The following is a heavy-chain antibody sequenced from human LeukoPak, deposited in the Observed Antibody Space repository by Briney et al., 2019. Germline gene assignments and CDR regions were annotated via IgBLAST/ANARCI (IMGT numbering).Heavy chain of an antibody. CDR3: VRDLVDIVATTRVWYFDL. CDR2: ITSDGYNK. Sequence: SGGSLRLSCAASGFIFSNYGMHWVRQAPGKGLEWLAFITSDGYNKYYTDPVKGRFTISRDNSDNTLYLQMNSLRPEDTAVYYCVRDLVDIVATTRVWYFDLWGRGTLVTVSS. CDR1: GFIFSNYG. V-gene: IGHV3-30*19. D-gene: IGHD5-12*01. J-gene: IGHJ2*01.